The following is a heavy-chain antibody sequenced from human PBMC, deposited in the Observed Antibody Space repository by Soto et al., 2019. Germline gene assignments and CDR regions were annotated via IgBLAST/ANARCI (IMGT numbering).Heavy chain of an antibody. CDR2: IIPIFGTA. CDR1: GGTFSNYA. D-gene: IGHD5-12*01. V-gene: IGHV1-69*06. Sequence: GASVKVSCKASGGTFSNYAISWVRQAPGQGLEWMGGIIPIFGTANYAQKFQGRVTITADKSTSTAYMELSSLRSEDTAVYYCARALDGYNYFDYWGQGTLVTVSS. CDR3: ARALDGYNYFDY. J-gene: IGHJ4*02.